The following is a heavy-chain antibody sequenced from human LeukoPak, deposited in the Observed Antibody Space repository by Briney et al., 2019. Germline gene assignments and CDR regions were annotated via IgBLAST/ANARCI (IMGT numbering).Heavy chain of an antibody. Sequence: SQTLSLTCAISGDSVSSNSVAWNWIRQSPSRGLEWLGRTYYRSKWYNDYAVSVQSRMTINPDTSKNHFSLQLNSVTPEDTAVYYCARSFPRYFDLWGRGILVTVSS. CDR3: ARSFPRYFDL. CDR1: GDSVSSNSVA. V-gene: IGHV6-1*01. J-gene: IGHJ2*01. CDR2: TYYRSKWYN.